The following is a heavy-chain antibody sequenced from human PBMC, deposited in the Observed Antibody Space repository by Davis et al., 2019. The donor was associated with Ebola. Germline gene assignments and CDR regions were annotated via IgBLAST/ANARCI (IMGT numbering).Heavy chain of an antibody. V-gene: IGHV3-23*01. Sequence: GESLKISCAASGFTFSNYAMSWVRQAPGKGLEWVSGISATGDNTFYADSVMGRFTISRDNSKNTLSLHMISLRAEDTAVYYCAKDGSGWHPLYFDYWGQRTLLTVSS. CDR1: GFTFSNYA. CDR3: AKDGSGWHPLYFDY. J-gene: IGHJ4*02. D-gene: IGHD6-19*01. CDR2: ISATGDNT.